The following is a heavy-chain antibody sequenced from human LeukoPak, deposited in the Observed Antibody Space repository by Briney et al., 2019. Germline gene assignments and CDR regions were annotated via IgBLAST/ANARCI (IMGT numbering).Heavy chain of an antibody. J-gene: IGHJ6*03. Sequence: GGSLRLSCAASGFIFRSYWMSWVRQAPGKRLEGVGNIKHDGSDKYYVDSVKGRFTMSKDNAKNSLYLQMNSLRVEDTAVYYCARVSNYHILTGYTYYYYMDVWGKGTTVTVSS. CDR1: GFIFRSYW. V-gene: IGHV3-7*01. D-gene: IGHD3-9*01. CDR3: ARVSNYHILTGYTYYYYMDV. CDR2: IKHDGSDK.